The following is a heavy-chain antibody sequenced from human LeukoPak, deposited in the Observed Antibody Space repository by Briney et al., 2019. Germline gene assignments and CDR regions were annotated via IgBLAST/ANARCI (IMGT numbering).Heavy chain of an antibody. D-gene: IGHD1-26*01. CDR1: GGSISNYY. CDR3: ARLSGSPHPPFDY. Sequence: SETLSLTCTVSGGSISNYYWTWIRQPPGKGLEWIGYIYYSESTYYNPSLKSRVTISVDTSKNQFSLKLTSVTAADTAVYYCARLSGSPHPPFDYWGQGTLVTVSS. V-gene: IGHV4-59*08. CDR2: IYYSEST. J-gene: IGHJ4*02.